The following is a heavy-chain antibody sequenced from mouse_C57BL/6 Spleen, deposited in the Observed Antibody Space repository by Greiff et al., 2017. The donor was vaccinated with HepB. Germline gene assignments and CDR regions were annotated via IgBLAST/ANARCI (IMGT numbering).Heavy chain of an antibody. CDR1: GYAFSSSW. CDR2: IYPGDGDT. D-gene: IGHD2-3*01. CDR3: AREDGSWYFDV. V-gene: IGHV1-82*01. J-gene: IGHJ1*03. Sequence: QVQLQQSGPELVKPGASVKISCKASGYAFSSSWMNWVKQRPGKGLEWIGRIYPGDGDTNYNGKFKGKATLTADKSSSTAYMQLSSLTSEDSAVYFCAREDGSWYFDVWGTGTTVTVSS.